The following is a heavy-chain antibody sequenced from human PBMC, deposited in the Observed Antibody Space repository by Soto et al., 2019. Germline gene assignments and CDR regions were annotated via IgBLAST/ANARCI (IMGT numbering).Heavy chain of an antibody. D-gene: IGHD3-16*01. V-gene: IGHV1-18*01. CDR1: GYTFSSYG. J-gene: IGHJ6*02. CDR2: ISTYNGNT. Sequence: ASVNVSCKASGYTFSSYGISWVRQAPGQGLEWMGWISTYNGNTNYAQKLQGRVTMTTDTSTNTAYMDLRSLTSDDTAVYFCARRLASYYYGMDVWGQGTTVTVSS. CDR3: ARRLASYYYGMDV.